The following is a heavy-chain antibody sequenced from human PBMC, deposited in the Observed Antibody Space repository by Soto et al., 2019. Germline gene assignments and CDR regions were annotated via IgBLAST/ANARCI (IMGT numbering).Heavy chain of an antibody. CDR3: ARGSDYTSSFDY. V-gene: IGHV4-34*01. J-gene: IGHJ4*02. CDR2: INHSGTT. Sequence: QVQLQQWGAGLLKPSETLSLTCAVYGGSFSGYTWIWIRQPPGKGLEWIGEINHSGTTNHNPSLTSRVIISVDTSKKQFSLRLTSVTAADTALYYCARGSDYTSSFDYWGQGTLVTVSS. D-gene: IGHD3-16*01. CDR1: GGSFSGYT.